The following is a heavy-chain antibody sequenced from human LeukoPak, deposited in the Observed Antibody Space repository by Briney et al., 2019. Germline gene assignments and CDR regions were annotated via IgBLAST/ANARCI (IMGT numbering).Heavy chain of an antibody. V-gene: IGHV3-30-3*01. J-gene: IGHJ3*02. Sequence: GGSLRLSCAASGFTFSSYAMHWVRQAPGKGLEWVAVISYDGSNKYYADSVKGRFTISRDNSKNTLYLQMNSLRAEDTAVYYCARERGAAAVLDAFDIWGQGTMVTVSS. CDR3: ARERGAAAVLDAFDI. CDR2: ISYDGSNK. D-gene: IGHD6-13*01. CDR1: GFTFSSYA.